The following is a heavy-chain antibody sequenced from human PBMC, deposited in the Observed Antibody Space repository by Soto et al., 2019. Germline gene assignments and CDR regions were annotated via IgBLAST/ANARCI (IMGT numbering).Heavy chain of an antibody. CDR1: GGSISSGGYY. D-gene: IGHD3-3*01. CDR2: IYYSGST. Sequence: QVQLQESGPGLVKPSQTLSLTCTVSGGSISSGGYYWSWIRQHPGKGLEWIGYIYYSGSTYYNPSLKSRVTISVDTSKNQFSLKLSSVTAADTAVYYCARETRNTIFGVVILPYFDYWGQGTLVTVSS. V-gene: IGHV4-31*03. CDR3: ARETRNTIFGVVILPYFDY. J-gene: IGHJ4*02.